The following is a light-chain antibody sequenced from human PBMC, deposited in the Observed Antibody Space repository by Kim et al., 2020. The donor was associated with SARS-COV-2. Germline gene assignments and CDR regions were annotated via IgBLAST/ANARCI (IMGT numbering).Light chain of an antibody. CDR1: QTVSNF. Sequence: SASVGDRVTITCRAGQTVSNFLNWYQQKPEKAPKLLIYAVSSLQSGVTSRLSGSGSGTDFTLPINSLQSEDFATYYCQQSYRTPHTFGQGTKLEI. J-gene: IGKJ2*01. CDR3: QQSYRTPHT. V-gene: IGKV1-39*01. CDR2: AVS.